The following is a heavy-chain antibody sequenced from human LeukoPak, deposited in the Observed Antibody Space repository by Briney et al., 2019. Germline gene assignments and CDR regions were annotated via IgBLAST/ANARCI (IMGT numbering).Heavy chain of an antibody. V-gene: IGHV4-38-2*01. J-gene: IGHJ4*02. CDR1: AYSISSGYY. CDR2: IYHSGIT. CDR3: ARQYTSGSGYYFDY. D-gene: IGHD6-25*01. Sequence: SETLSLTCGVSAYSISSGYYWGWIRQPPGKGLEWIASIYHSGITYYNPSLKSRVSISADTSKNHFSLKLSSVTAADSVVYYCARQYTSGSGYYFDYWGQGALVSVSS.